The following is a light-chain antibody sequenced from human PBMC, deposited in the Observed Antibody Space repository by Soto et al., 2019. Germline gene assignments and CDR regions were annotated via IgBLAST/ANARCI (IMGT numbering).Light chain of an antibody. CDR2: GAA. V-gene: IGKV3-20*01. CDR3: QQYGSSPPT. J-gene: IGKJ2*01. Sequence: EIVLTQSPGTLSLSPGERATLSCRASQSVSSTYFAWYQQKPGQALRLLIYGAASRATGIPDRFSGSGSGTDFTLTISRLEPEDFAVYYCQQYGSSPPTFGQGTKLEIE. CDR1: QSVSSTY.